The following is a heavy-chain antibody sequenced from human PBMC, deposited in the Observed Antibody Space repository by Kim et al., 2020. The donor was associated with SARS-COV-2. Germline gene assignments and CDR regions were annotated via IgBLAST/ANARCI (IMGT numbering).Heavy chain of an antibody. J-gene: IGHJ4*02. D-gene: IGHD6-6*01. CDR3: ARHNSIAARPMDY. Sequence: PPPKARVTISGDTSKNQFSLKLSSVPAADTAVYYCARHNSIAARPMDYWGQGTLVTVSS. V-gene: IGHV4-39*01.